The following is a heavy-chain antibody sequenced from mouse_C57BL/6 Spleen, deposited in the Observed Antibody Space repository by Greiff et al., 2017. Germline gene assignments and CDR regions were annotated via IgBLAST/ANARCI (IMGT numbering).Heavy chain of an antibody. J-gene: IGHJ3*01. D-gene: IGHD1-1*01. Sequence: VQLQQPGTELVKPGASVKLSCKASGYTFTSYWMHWVKQRPGQGLEWIGNINPSNGGTNYNEKFKSKATLTVDKSSSTAYMQLSSLTSEDSAVYCWAYYGSSSAWFAYWGQGTLVTVSA. CDR3: AYYGSSSAWFAY. V-gene: IGHV1-53*01. CDR2: INPSNGGT. CDR1: GYTFTSYW.